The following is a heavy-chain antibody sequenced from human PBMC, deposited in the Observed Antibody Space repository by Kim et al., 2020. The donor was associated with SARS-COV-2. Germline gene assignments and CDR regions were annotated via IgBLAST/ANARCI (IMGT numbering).Heavy chain of an antibody. CDR2: ISAYNGNT. CDR1: GYTFTSYG. J-gene: IGHJ6*02. D-gene: IGHD1-1*01. Sequence: ASVKVSCKASGYTFTSYGISWVRQAPGQGLEWMGWISAYNGNTNYAQKLQGRVTMTTDTSTSTAYMELRSLRSDDTAVYYCARGGWVQLERPKGRDDYYYYGMDVWGQGTTVTVSS. CDR3: ARGGWVQLERPKGRDDYYYYGMDV. V-gene: IGHV1-18*01.